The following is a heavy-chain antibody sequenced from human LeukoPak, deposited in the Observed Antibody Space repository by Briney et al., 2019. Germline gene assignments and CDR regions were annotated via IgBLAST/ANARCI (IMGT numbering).Heavy chain of an antibody. CDR3: AKGSYYDSSGSFYFDY. D-gene: IGHD3-22*01. V-gene: IGHV3-23*01. Sequence: GGSLRLSCAASGFTFSSYAMRWVRQAPGKGLEWVSGISGSGDNTYYADSVKGRFTISRDNSKNTLYVQVNSLGTEDTAAYYCAKGSYYDSSGSFYFDYWGQGTLVTISS. J-gene: IGHJ4*02. CDR2: ISGSGDNT. CDR1: GFTFSSYA.